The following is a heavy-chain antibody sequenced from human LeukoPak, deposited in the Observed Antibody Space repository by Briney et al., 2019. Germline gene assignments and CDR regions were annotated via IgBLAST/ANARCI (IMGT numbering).Heavy chain of an antibody. CDR1: GGSFSGYY. J-gene: IGHJ4*02. Sequence: SETLSLTCAVYGGSFSGYYWSWIRQPPGKGLEWIGEINHSGSTNYNPSLKSRVTMSVDTSKNQFSLKLSSVTAADTAVYYCARSGDIVGATADYWGQGTLVTVSS. D-gene: IGHD1-26*01. CDR2: INHSGST. V-gene: IGHV4-34*01. CDR3: ARSGDIVGATADY.